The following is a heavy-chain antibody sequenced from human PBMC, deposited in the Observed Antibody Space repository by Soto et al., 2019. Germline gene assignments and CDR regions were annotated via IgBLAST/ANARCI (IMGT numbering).Heavy chain of an antibody. CDR1: GGSISSSNW. CDR2: IYHSGST. D-gene: IGHD2-8*01. CDR3: AREENGQSDY. Sequence: SETLSLTCAVSGGSISSSNWWSWVRQPPGKGLEWIGEIYHSGSTNYNPSLKSRVTISVDTSKNQFSLKLSSVTAADTSVYYCAREENGQSDYWGHGTLVTVSS. J-gene: IGHJ4*01. V-gene: IGHV4-4*02.